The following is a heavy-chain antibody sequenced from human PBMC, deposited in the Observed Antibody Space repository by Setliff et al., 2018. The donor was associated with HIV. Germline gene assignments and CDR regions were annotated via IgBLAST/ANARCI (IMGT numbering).Heavy chain of an antibody. CDR2: MSHSGST. CDR1: GYSINSGYY. D-gene: IGHD3-3*01. V-gene: IGHV4-38-2*02. Sequence: SETLSLTCTISGYSINSGYYWGWIRQPPGKGLEWIGRMSHSGSTYYNPSLKSRLTISVDTSKNQFSLRLTSMTAADTAVYYCARSQPDTIFGVVIFDYWGQGKMVTVSS. J-gene: IGHJ4*02. CDR3: ARSQPDTIFGVVIFDY.